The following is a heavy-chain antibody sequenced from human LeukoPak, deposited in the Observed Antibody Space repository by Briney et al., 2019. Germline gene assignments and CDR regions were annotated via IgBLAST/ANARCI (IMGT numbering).Heavy chain of an antibody. CDR1: GFTVSSNY. CDR3: ARAEVIAIFDY. Sequence: PGGSLRLSCAASGFTVSSNYMSWVRQAPGKGLEWVSDIYGGGSTYYADSVKGRFTISRDNSKNTLYLQMNSLRAEDTAVYYCARAEVIAIFDYWGQGTLVTVSS. CDR2: IYGGGST. D-gene: IGHD2-21*01. V-gene: IGHV3-66*02. J-gene: IGHJ4*02.